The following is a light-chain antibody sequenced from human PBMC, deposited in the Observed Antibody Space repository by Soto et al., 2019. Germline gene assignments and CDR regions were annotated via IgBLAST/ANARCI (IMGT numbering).Light chain of an antibody. Sequence: QSALTQPASVSGSPGQSITISCPGTSSDVGSYNLVSWYQHHPGKPPKLMIYEVSKRPSGVSNRFSGSKSGNTASLTISGLQTADEADYFCCSYAGSGTLIFGGGTKLTVL. V-gene: IGLV2-23*02. CDR1: SSDVGSYNL. J-gene: IGLJ2*01. CDR2: EVS. CDR3: CSYAGSGTLI.